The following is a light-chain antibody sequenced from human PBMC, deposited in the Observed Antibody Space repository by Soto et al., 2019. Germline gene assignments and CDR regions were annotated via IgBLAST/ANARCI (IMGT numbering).Light chain of an antibody. CDR3: QHYNSYSWT. CDR1: QSITIW. V-gene: IGKV1-5*01. CDR2: DAS. J-gene: IGKJ1*01. Sequence: DIQMTQSPSTLSASVGDRVTITCRASQSITIWLAWYQQKPGKAPKLLIFDASSLESGVPSRFSGSGSGKEFTLTISSLQPDDFATYYCQHYNSYSWTFGQGTKVDIK.